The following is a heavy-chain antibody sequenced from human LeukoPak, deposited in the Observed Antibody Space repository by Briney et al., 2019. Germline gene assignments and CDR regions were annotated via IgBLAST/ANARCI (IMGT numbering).Heavy chain of an antibody. CDR2: ISYDGSNK. CDR1: GFTFSSYG. V-gene: IGHV3-30*18. Sequence: GVSLRLSCAASGFTFSSYGMHWVRQAPGKGLEWVAFISYDGSNKYYADSVKGRITISSDNSKNTLYLQMNSLRTEDTAVYYCAKDETRDGYNLGAADYWGQGTLVTVSS. J-gene: IGHJ4*02. D-gene: IGHD5-24*01. CDR3: AKDETRDGYNLGAADY.